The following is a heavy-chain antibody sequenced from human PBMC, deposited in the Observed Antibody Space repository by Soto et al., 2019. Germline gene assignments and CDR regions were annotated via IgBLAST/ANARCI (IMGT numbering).Heavy chain of an antibody. CDR2: LYSGGTS. D-gene: IGHD3-10*01. CDR3: ARGQQVSTIRGVQGFDY. Sequence: EVQLVETGGGLIQPGGSLRLSCAASGFSISSNYMTWVRQAPGKGLEWVSLLYSGGTSYYADSVKGRFTISRDNSKNTLFLQMNRLKTEDTAVYYCARGQQVSTIRGVQGFDYWGQGTLVNVSS. V-gene: IGHV3-53*02. CDR1: GFSISSNY. J-gene: IGHJ4*02.